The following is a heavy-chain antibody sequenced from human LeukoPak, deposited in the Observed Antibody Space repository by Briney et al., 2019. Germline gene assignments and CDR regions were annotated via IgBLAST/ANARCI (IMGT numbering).Heavy chain of an antibody. D-gene: IGHD1-20*01. Sequence: ASVKVSCKASGYTCTSYDINWVRQATGQGLEWMGWMNPNSGNTGYAQKFQGRVTMTRNTSISTAYMELSSLSSEDTAVYYCAREESGITGTSGGFDPWGQGTLVTVSS. CDR1: GYTCTSYD. CDR3: AREESGITGTSGGFDP. CDR2: MNPNSGNT. J-gene: IGHJ5*02. V-gene: IGHV1-8*01.